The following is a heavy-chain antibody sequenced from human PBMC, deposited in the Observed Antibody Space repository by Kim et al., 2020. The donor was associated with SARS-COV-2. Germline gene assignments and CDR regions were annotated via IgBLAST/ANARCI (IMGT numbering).Heavy chain of an antibody. CDR1: GFTIDDYA. V-gene: IGHV3-43*02. J-gene: IGHJ4*02. CDR2: ISGDGGST. CDR3: AKATGYSFGYWFDY. Sequence: GGSLRLSCAASGFTIDDYAMHWVRQAPGKGLEWVSLISGDGGSTYYADSVKGRFTISRDNSKNSLYLQMNSLRTEDTALYYCAKATGYSFGYWFDYWGQGTLVTVSS. D-gene: IGHD5-18*01.